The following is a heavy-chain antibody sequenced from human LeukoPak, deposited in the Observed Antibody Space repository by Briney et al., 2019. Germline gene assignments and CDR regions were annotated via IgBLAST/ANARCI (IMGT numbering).Heavy chain of an antibody. Sequence: SETLSLTCTVSGGSISGYYWSWIRQPPGKGLEWIGYIYYSGNTNYNPSLKSRVTISVDTSKNQFSLKLSSVTAADTAVYYCARDRSPASSGYSYFDYWGQGTLVTVSS. CDR2: IYYSGNT. CDR1: GGSISGYY. CDR3: ARDRSPASSGYSYFDY. V-gene: IGHV4-59*01. J-gene: IGHJ4*02. D-gene: IGHD3-22*01.